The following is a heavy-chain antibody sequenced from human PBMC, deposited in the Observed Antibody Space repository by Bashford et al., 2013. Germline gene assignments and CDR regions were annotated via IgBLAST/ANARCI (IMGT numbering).Heavy chain of an antibody. D-gene: IGHD3-10*01. CDR2: INPNSGGT. CDR3: ARDLVGGSRLERPYGSGSYYRYNQYYYYYYGMDV. V-gene: IGHV1-2*02. J-gene: IGHJ6*02. Sequence: WVRQAPGQGLEWMGWINPNSGGTNYAQKFQGRVTMTRDTSISTAYMELSSLRSDDTAVYYCARDLVGGSRLERPYGSGSYYRYNQYYYYYYGMDVWAKGPRSPSP.